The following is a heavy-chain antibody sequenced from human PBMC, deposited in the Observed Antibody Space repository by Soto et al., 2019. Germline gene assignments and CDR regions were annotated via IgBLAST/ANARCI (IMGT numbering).Heavy chain of an antibody. CDR3: ARDEISAAASPYYYYGMDV. CDR2: IIPIFGTA. CDR1: GGTFLSYA. V-gene: IGHV1-69*13. Sequence: SVKVSCKASGGTFLSYAISWLRQAPGQGLEWMGGIIPIFGTANYAQKFQGRVTITADESTSTAYMELSSLRSEDTAVYYCARDEISAAASPYYYYGMDVWGQGTTVTVS. J-gene: IGHJ6*02. D-gene: IGHD6-13*01.